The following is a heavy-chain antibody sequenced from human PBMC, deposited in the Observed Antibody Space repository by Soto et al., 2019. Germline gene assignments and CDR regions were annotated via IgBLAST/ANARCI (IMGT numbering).Heavy chain of an antibody. V-gene: IGHV4-61*01. CDR1: GGSVSSGSYY. Sequence: SETLSLTCTVSGGSVSSGSYYWSWIRQPPGKGLEWIGYIYYSGSTNYNPSLKSRVTISVDTSKNQFSLKLSSVTAADTAVYYCARDPTVGDAFDIWGQGTTVTVSS. D-gene: IGHD4-17*01. CDR2: IYYSGST. J-gene: IGHJ3*02. CDR3: ARDPTVGDAFDI.